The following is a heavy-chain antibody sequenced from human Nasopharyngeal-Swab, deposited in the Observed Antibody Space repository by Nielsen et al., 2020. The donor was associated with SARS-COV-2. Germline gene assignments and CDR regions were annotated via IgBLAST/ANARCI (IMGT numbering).Heavy chain of an antibody. V-gene: IGHV3-74*01. Sequence: GESLKISCAASGFTFSNYWMHWVRQAPGKGLEWVARVNSDGSRPSYADSVKGRVTISRDNSKNTLYLQMNSLRAEDTAVYYCARDIQSPFSSGWYNYYYGMDVWGQGTTVTVSS. CDR3: ARDIQSPFSSGWYNYYYGMDV. D-gene: IGHD6-19*01. CDR1: GFTFSNYW. CDR2: VNSDGSRP. J-gene: IGHJ6*02.